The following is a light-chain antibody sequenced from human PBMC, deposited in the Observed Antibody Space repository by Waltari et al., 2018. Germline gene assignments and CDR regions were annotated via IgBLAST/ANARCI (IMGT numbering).Light chain of an antibody. CDR2: GAS. V-gene: IGKV3-15*01. J-gene: IGKJ2*01. Sequence: EIVMTQSPATLSVSPGERATLSCRARQSIGRDLAWYQQKPGQAPSLLIHGASTRVTGVPARFSGSGSGTDFTLTISSLQSEDFGVYYCQQYNKWPPYTFGQGTKLEIK. CDR1: QSIGRD. CDR3: QQYNKWPPYT.